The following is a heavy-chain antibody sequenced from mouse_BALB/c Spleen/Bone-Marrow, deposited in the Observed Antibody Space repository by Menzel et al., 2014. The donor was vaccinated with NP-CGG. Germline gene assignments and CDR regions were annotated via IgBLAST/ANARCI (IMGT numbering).Heavy chain of an antibody. J-gene: IGHJ4*01. Sequence: VQLQQSGAEVERSGPSAKLPCTASGFNIKDYYTHWVKYRPEQGLDWIGWIDPENGDTEYARKFQDKATMTANTSSNTAYLQLSSLTSEDTGVYYCNGNYYAMDYWGQGTSVTVSS. V-gene: IGHV14-4*02. D-gene: IGHD2-1*01. CDR1: GFNIKDYY. CDR2: IDPENGDT. CDR3: NGNYYAMDY.